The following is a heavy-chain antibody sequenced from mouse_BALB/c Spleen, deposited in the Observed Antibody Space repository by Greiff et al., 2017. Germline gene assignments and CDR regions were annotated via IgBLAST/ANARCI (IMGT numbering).Heavy chain of an antibody. V-gene: IGHV5-4*02. CDR3: ARGGGYFDV. CDR1: GFTFSDYY. CDR2: ISDGGSYT. J-gene: IGHJ1*01. Sequence: DVKLVESGGGLVKPGGSLKLSCAASGFTFSDYYMYWVRQTPEKRLEWVATISDGGSYTYYPDSVKGRFTISRDNAKNNLYLQMSSLKSEDTAMYYCARGGGYFDVWGAGTTVTVSS.